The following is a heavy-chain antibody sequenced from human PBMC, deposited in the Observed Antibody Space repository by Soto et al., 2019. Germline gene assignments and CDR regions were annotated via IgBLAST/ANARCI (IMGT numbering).Heavy chain of an antibody. CDR1: GDSVSSNTAA. V-gene: IGHV6-1*01. D-gene: IGHD6-19*01. CDR3: ARGVAGTGFDL. CDR2: TYYRSNWRH. J-gene: IGHJ4*02. Sequence: SQTLSLTCAISGDSVSSNTAAWNCIISSPSRGLEWLGRTYYRSNWRHDYAVSVKSRITVNPDTSKNHFSLQLNSVTSDDTAVYYCARGVAGTGFDLWGQGTLVTVSS.